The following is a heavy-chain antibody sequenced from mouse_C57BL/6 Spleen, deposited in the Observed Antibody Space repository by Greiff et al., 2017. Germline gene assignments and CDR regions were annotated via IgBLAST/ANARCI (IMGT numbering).Heavy chain of an antibody. J-gene: IGHJ2*01. CDR1: GYAFSSSW. CDR3: ARQLRLRKASYDFDY. CDR2: LYPGDGDT. V-gene: IGHV1-82*01. D-gene: IGHD3-2*02. Sequence: QVQLQQSGPELVKPGASVKISCKASGYAFSSSWMNWVKQRPGKGLEWIGRLYPGDGDTNYNGKFKGKATLTADKSSSTAYMQLSSLTSEDSAVYFCARQLRLRKASYDFDYWGQGTTLTVSS.